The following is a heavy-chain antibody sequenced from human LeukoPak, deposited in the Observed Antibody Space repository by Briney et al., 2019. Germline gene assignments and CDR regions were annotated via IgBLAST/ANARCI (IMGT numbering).Heavy chain of an antibody. Sequence: GSLRLSCAASGFTFSSYVMHRVRQAPGKGLECVALISYDGSNKYYADSVKGRFTISRDNSKNTLYLQMNSLRVEGTAVYYCARGEGYSYGCSDYWGQGTLVTVSS. CDR3: ARGEGYSYGCSDY. CDR1: GFTFSSYV. CDR2: ISYDGSNK. D-gene: IGHD5-18*01. J-gene: IGHJ4*02. V-gene: IGHV3-30*04.